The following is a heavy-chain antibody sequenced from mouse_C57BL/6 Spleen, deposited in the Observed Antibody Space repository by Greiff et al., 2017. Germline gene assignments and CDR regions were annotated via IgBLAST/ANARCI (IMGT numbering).Heavy chain of an antibody. CDR1: GFTFSDYY. CDR3: ARVPRYYGSSYWYFDV. D-gene: IGHD1-1*01. V-gene: IGHV5-16*01. J-gene: IGHJ1*03. Sequence: EVKLVESEGGLVKPGSSMKLSCTASGFTFSDYYMAWVRQVPEKGLEWVANINYDGSSTYYLDSLKSRFIISRDNAKNIPYLQMSSLKSEDTATYYCARVPRYYGSSYWYFDVWGTGTTVTVSS. CDR2: INYDGSST.